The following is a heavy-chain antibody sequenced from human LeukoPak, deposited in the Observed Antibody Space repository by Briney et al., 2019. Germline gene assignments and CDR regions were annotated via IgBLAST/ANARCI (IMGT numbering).Heavy chain of an antibody. CDR3: ARYYDILTGRDY. D-gene: IGHD3-9*01. Sequence: PSETLSLTCTVSGASIISSNYYWTWIRQPAGKGLEWIGRIYTSGSTNYNPSLNSRVTISVDTSKNQFSLKLSSVTAADTAVYYCARYYDILTGRDYWGQGTLVTVSS. CDR2: IYTSGST. V-gene: IGHV4-61*02. J-gene: IGHJ4*02. CDR1: GASIISSNYY.